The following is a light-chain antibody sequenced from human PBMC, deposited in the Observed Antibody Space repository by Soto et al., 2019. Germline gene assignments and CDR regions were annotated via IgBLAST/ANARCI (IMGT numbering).Light chain of an antibody. CDR1: QSVRSN. CDR3: QDYGFSLWP. Sequence: PGERASLSCRASQSVRSNLAWYQQKPGQAPRLLIYHASTRATAVPARFTASGSGTEFTLTISSLQSEGVALYYCQDYGFSLWPFGGVGKV. J-gene: IGKJ4*01. CDR2: HAS. V-gene: IGKV3-15*01.